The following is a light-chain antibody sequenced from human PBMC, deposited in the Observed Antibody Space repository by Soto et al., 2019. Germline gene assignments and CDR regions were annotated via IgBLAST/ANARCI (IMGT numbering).Light chain of an antibody. CDR3: QQSYNSPQT. Sequence: DIQMTQSPSSLSASVGDEVTITCRASHTIMTYLNWYQLKPGKPPRLLIYAASSLQSGVPSRFSGSGSGTDFTLNITSLQPEDFATYSCQQSYNSPQTFGQGTKVEIK. J-gene: IGKJ1*01. CDR1: HTIMTY. CDR2: AAS. V-gene: IGKV1-39*01.